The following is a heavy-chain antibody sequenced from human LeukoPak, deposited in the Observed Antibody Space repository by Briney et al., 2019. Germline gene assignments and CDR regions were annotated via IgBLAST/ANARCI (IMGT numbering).Heavy chain of an antibody. J-gene: IGHJ4*02. CDR3: ARHGTTGGYSYGRSSGGDY. Sequence: GESLKISCKGSGYSFTSYWIGWVRQMPGKGLEWMGIIYPGDSDTRYSPSFQGQVTISADKSISTAYLQWSSLKASDTAMYYCARHGTTGGYSYGRSSGGDYWGQGTLVTVSS. CDR1: GYSFTSYW. D-gene: IGHD5-18*01. V-gene: IGHV5-51*01. CDR2: IYPGDSDT.